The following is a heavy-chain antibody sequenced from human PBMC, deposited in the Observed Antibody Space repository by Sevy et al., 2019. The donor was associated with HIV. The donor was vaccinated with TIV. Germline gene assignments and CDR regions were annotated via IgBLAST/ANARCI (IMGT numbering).Heavy chain of an antibody. D-gene: IGHD6-13*01. Sequence: GGSLRLSCAASGFTFSDHYMEWVRQAPGKGLEWVGRIRNKADSYTTEYATSVEGRLTNSREYLRNSLYLLMNSLKTEDTAVYYCATHAGIAAAGRVFDYWGQGTLVTVSS. CDR1: GFTFSDHY. J-gene: IGHJ4*02. CDR3: ATHAGIAAAGRVFDY. CDR2: IRNKADSYTT. V-gene: IGHV3-72*01.